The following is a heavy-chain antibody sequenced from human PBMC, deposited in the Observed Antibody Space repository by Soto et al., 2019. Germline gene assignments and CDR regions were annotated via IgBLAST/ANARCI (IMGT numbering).Heavy chain of an antibody. CDR3: AAERDNIAALEY. V-gene: IGHV4-30-4*01. CDR1: GGSISSGDYY. J-gene: IGHJ4*02. Sequence: PSETLSLTCTVSGGSISSGDYYWSWIHHPPGKGLEWIGYSYYSGSTYYNPSLKSRVTISVDTSKNHFSLKLSSVTAADTAVYYCAAERDNIAALEYWGKGTLLTVSS. D-gene: IGHD6-13*01. CDR2: SYYSGST.